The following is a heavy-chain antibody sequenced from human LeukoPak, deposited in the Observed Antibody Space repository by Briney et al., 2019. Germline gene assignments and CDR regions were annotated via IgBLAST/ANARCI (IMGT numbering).Heavy chain of an antibody. D-gene: IGHD1-14*01. CDR1: GYIFTTHW. J-gene: IGHJ3*02. Sequence: GESLKISCKGSGYIFTTHWIGWVRQMPGKGLEWMGIIYPGDSDTTYSPSFQGQVTISADRSISTAYLQWSSLKASDTAMYYCAKRQVAGSGLTGAFDIWGQGTVVTVSS. V-gene: IGHV5-51*01. CDR2: IYPGDSDT. CDR3: AKRQVAGSGLTGAFDI.